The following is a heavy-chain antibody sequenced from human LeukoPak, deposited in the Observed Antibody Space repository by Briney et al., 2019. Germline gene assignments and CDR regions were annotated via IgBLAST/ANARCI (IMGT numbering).Heavy chain of an antibody. CDR2: IYPGDSDT. CDR1: GYSFTNYW. CDR3: ARRYCTGTSCNHDAFDI. V-gene: IGHV5-51*01. Sequence: GESLRISCKGSGYSFTNYWIGWVRQMSGKGLEWMGIIYPGDSDTRYSPSFQGQVTISADKSINTAYLQWSSLKASDTAMYFCARRYCTGTSCNHDAFDIWGQGTMVTVSS. J-gene: IGHJ3*02. D-gene: IGHD2-2*01.